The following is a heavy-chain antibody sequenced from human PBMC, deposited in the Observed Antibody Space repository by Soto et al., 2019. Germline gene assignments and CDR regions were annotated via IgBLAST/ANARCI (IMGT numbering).Heavy chain of an antibody. CDR3: ARWCSVRVRGWHDSNYFEY. CDR2: IYYSGST. D-gene: IGHD6-19*01. V-gene: IGHV4-30-4*01. J-gene: IGHJ4*02. Sequence: PSETLSLTCTVSGGSISSGDYYWSWILHPPGKGLEWIGYIYYSGSTYYNPSLKSRVTISVDTSKNHFSLKLSSVTAADTAVYYCARWCSVRVRGWHDSNYFEYSGQGTMVTVSS. CDR1: GGSISSGDYY.